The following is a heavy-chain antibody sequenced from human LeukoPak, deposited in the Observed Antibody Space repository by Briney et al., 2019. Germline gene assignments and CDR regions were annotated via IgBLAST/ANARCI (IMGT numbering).Heavy chain of an antibody. J-gene: IGHJ4*02. V-gene: IGHV1-69*04. Sequence: ASVKVSCKASGGTFSSYAISWVRQAPGQGLEWMGRIIPILGIANYAQKFQGRVTITADKSTSTAYMELSSLRSEDTAVYYCARDRATSTVVTPDSDYWGQGTLVTVSS. CDR3: ARDRATSTVVTPDSDY. CDR1: GGTFSSYA. CDR2: IIPILGIA. D-gene: IGHD4-23*01.